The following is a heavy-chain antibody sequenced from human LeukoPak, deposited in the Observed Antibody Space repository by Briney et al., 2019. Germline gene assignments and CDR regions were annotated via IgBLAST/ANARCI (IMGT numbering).Heavy chain of an antibody. CDR2: INPNSGGT. D-gene: IGHD3-22*01. J-gene: IGHJ4*02. V-gene: IGHV1-2*06. CDR1: GYTFTGYY. CDR3: ARHYYDSSGYYYYYFDY. Sequence: ASVKVSCXASGYTFTGYYMHWVRLAPGQGLGWMGRINPNSGGTNYAQKFQGRVTMTRDTSISTAYMELSRLRSDDTAVYYCARHYYDSSGYYYYYFDYWGQGTLVTVSS.